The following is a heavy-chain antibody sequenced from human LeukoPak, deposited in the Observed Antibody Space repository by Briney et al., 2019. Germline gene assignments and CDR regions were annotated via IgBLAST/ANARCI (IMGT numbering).Heavy chain of an antibody. CDR3: ARPLRPTVTAFDY. Sequence: SETLSLTCAVSGGSISSSNWWSWVRQPPGKGLEWIGEIYHSGSTNYNPSLKSRVTISVDKSKNQFSLKLSSVTAADTAVYYCARPLRPTVTAFDYWGQGTLVTVSS. D-gene: IGHD4-17*01. CDR1: GGSISSSNW. V-gene: IGHV4-4*02. CDR2: IYHSGST. J-gene: IGHJ4*02.